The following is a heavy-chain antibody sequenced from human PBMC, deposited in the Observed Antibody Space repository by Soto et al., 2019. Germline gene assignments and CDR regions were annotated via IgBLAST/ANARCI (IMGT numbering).Heavy chain of an antibody. CDR1: GGTFSSYS. Sequence: QVQMVQPGAEVKKPGSSVKVCCKASGGTFSSYSISWVRQAPGQGLEWMGGIIPIFGTANYAQKFQGRVTITADESTSTAYIELSSLRSEDTAVYYCAIEYSSSPPYYPIGYWGQGTLVSVSS. CDR2: IIPIFGTA. V-gene: IGHV1-69*01. CDR3: AIEYSSSPPYYPIGY. D-gene: IGHD6-6*01. J-gene: IGHJ4*02.